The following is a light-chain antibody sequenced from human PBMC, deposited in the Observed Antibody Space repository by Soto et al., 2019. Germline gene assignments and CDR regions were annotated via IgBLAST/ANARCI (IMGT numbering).Light chain of an antibody. CDR1: SSDVGSYTR. CDR3: SSYAGGSTLV. J-gene: IGLJ2*01. Sequence: QSALTQPASVSGSPGQSITISCTGTSSDVGSYTRVSWYQQHPGKAPKLMIYEGSKRRSGLSNRFSGSKSANTASLTISGLQTEDEADYYCSSYAGGSTLVFGGGTKLTVL. CDR2: EGS. V-gene: IGLV2-23*01.